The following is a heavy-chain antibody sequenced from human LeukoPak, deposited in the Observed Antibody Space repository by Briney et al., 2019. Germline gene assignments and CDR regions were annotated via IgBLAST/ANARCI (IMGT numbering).Heavy chain of an antibody. D-gene: IGHD3-10*02. CDR3: AELGITMIGGV. Sequence: GGSLRLSCAASGFTFSSYEMDWVRQAPGKGLEWVSYISSSGSTIYYADSVKGRFTISRDNAKNSLYLQMNSLRAEDTAVYYCAELGITMIGGVWGKGTTVTTSS. J-gene: IGHJ6*04. CDR1: GFTFSSYE. CDR2: ISSSGSTI. V-gene: IGHV3-48*03.